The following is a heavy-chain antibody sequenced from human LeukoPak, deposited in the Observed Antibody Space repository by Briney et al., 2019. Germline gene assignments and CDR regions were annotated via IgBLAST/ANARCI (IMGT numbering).Heavy chain of an antibody. CDR2: IYYSGIT. Sequence: PSETLSLTCTVSGDSISSYYWTWIRQPPGKGLEWIGYIYYSGITNYNPSLKSRVTILVDTSKNQFSLKLSSVTAADTAVYYCARDRGSYVDYWGQGTLVTVSS. D-gene: IGHD3-16*01. J-gene: IGHJ4*02. V-gene: IGHV4-59*01. CDR3: ARDRGSYVDY. CDR1: GDSISSYY.